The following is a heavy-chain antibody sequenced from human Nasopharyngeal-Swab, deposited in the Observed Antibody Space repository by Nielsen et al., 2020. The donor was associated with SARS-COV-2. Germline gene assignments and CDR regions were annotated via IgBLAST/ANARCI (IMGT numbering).Heavy chain of an antibody. CDR2: INHSGST. Sequence: WIRQPPGKGLEWSGEINHSGSTNYNPSLKSRVTISVDTSKNQFSLKLSSVTAADTAVYYCARGLSSGPFDYWGQGTLVTVSS. J-gene: IGHJ4*02. V-gene: IGHV4-34*01. CDR3: ARGLSSGPFDY. D-gene: IGHD6-19*01.